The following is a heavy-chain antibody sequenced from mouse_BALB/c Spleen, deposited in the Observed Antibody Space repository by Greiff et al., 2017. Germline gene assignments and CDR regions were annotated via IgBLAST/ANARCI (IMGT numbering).Heavy chain of an antibody. J-gene: IGHJ4*01. D-gene: IGHD2-3*01. CDR3: ASAGYYWAMDY. CDR1: GYTFTSYV. V-gene: IGHV1-14*01. Sequence: VQLKESGPELVKPGASVKMSCKASGYTFTSYVMHWVKQKPGQGLEWIGYINPYNDGTKYNEKFKGKATLTSDKSSSTAYMELSSLTSEDSAVYYCASAGYYWAMDYWGQGTSVTVSS. CDR2: INPYNDGT.